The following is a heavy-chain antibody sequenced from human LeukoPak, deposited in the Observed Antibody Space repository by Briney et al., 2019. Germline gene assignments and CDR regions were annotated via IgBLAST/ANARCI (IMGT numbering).Heavy chain of an antibody. CDR2: IYSGGTI. J-gene: IGHJ3*01. Sequence: GGSLRLSCASSGFSVRTNYMSSVRQAPGKGLEWVSDIYSGGTIRYVDSVKGRFTISRDNSRDPLHLQMNSLRVDDTAVYYCVRAVHHLFYSDSSGYYGDAFDVWGQGTVVTVSS. V-gene: IGHV3-53*01. CDR1: GFSVRTNY. D-gene: IGHD3-22*01. CDR3: VRAVHHLFYSDSSGYYGDAFDV.